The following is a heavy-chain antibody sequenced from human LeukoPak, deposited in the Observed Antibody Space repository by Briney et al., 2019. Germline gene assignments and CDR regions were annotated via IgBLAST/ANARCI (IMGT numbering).Heavy chain of an antibody. Sequence: PSETLSLTCTVSGGSVSTYHWSWIRQSPGKGLEWIASIYYSGSTKYIPSLTSRVTISVDASKNQISLKLSSLTAADTAMYYCARHGFSRYFDYWGQGALVTVSS. CDR2: IYYSGST. V-gene: IGHV4-59*08. J-gene: IGHJ4*02. CDR3: ARHGFSRYFDY. CDR1: GGSVSTYH.